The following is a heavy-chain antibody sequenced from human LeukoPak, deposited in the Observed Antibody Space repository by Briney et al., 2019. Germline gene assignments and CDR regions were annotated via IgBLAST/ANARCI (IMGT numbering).Heavy chain of an antibody. CDR2: ISSSSSYI. D-gene: IGHD5-12*01. CDR3: ASWYGGYVGSFDY. V-gene: IGHV3-21*01. CDR1: GFTFSSYS. J-gene: IGHJ4*02. Sequence: GGSLRLSCAASGFTFSSYSMNWVRQAPGKGREWGSSISSSSSYIYYADSVKVRFTISRDNAKKSLSMHMNSLRAEDTAVYYCASWYGGYVGSFDYWGQGTLVTVSS.